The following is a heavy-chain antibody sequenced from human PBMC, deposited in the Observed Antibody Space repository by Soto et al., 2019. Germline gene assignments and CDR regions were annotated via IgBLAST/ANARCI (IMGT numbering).Heavy chain of an antibody. V-gene: IGHV4-59*01. D-gene: IGHD3-22*01. CDR2: IYYSAST. CDR3: ARGWTVGITTIDY. Sequence: PSETLSLTCTVSGVSISSYYWSWIRQPPGKGLEWIGYIYYSASTNYNPSLKSRVTISVDTSKNQFSLKLSSVTAADTAVYYCARGWTVGITTIDYCGKGTLVTVSS. J-gene: IGHJ4*02. CDR1: GVSISSYY.